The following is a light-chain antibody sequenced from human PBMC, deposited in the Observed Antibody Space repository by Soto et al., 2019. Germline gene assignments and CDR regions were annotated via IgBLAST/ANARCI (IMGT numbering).Light chain of an antibody. CDR2: DNN. V-gene: IGLV1-51*01. Sequence: QSVLTQPPSVSATPGQTVTISCSGSNSNIGNNYVSWYQQLPGTAPKLLIYDNNKRPSEIPDRFSGSKSGPSATLGITGLQTGDEADYYCGTWDSSLSAEVFGTGTKVTVL. CDR3: GTWDSSLSAEV. J-gene: IGLJ1*01. CDR1: NSNIGNNY.